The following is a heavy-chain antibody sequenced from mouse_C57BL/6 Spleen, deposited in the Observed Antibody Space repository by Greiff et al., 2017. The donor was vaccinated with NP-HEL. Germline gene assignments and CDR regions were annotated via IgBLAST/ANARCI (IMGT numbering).Heavy chain of an antibody. CDR2: IDPENGDT. Sequence: EVQLQQSGAELVRPGASVKLSCTASGFNIKDDYMHWVKQRPEQGLEWIGWIDPENGDTAYASKFQGKATITADTSSNTAYLQLSSLTSEDTAVYYCTTSSSCFYYFDYWGKGTTLTVSS. D-gene: IGHD3-2*02. J-gene: IGHJ2*01. CDR3: TTSSSCFYYFDY. CDR1: GFNIKDDY. V-gene: IGHV14-4*01.